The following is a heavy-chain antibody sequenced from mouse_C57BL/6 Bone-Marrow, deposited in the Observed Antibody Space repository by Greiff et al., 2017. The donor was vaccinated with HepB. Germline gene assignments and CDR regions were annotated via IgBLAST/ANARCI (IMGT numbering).Heavy chain of an antibody. CDR1: GYTFTDYE. Sequence: QVQLQQSGAELVRPGASVTLSCMASGYTFTDYEMHWVKQTPVHGLEWIGAIDPETGGTAYNQKFKGKAILTADKSSSTAYMELRSLTSEDSAVYYCTTLGGYYFDYWGQGTTLTVSS. J-gene: IGHJ2*01. CDR3: TTLGGYYFDY. D-gene: IGHD3-3*01. CDR2: IDPETGGT. V-gene: IGHV1-15*01.